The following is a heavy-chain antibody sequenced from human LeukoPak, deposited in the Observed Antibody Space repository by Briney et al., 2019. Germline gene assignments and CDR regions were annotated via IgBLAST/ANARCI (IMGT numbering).Heavy chain of an antibody. CDR1: GYSISSGYY. J-gene: IGHJ4*02. CDR2: IYHSGST. Sequence: SETLSLTCAVPGYSISSGYYWGWIRQPPGKGLEWIGSIYHSGSTYYNPSLKSRVTISVDTSKNQFSLKLSSVTAADTAVYYCARYDFWSGYWLYWGQGTLVTVSS. D-gene: IGHD3-3*01. CDR3: ARYDFWSGYWLY. V-gene: IGHV4-38-2*01.